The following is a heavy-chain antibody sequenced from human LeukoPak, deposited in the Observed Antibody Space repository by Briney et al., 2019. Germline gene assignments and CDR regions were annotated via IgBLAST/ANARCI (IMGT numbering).Heavy chain of an antibody. CDR3: ARDAYSSGWYPDGAFDI. D-gene: IGHD6-19*01. CDR2: TYYRSKWYN. V-gene: IGHV6-1*01. J-gene: IGHJ3*02. Sequence: KSSQTLSLTCAISGDSVSSNSAAWNWIRQSPSRGLEWLGRTYYRSKWYNDYAVSVKSRITINPDTSKNQFSLQLNSVTPEDTAVYYCARDAYSSGWYPDGAFDIWGQGTMVTVSS. CDR1: GDSVSSNSAA.